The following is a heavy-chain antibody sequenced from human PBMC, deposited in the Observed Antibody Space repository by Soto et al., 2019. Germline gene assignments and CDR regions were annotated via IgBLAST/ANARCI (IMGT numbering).Heavy chain of an antibody. V-gene: IGHV1-69*02. CDR3: AKGADSSGSESAFDL. J-gene: IGHJ3*01. CDR1: GGTFSAYP. CDR2: IIPILDIT. D-gene: IGHD3-22*01. Sequence: QVQLVQSGAEVKKPGSSVKVSCKTSGGTFSAYPFNWVRQAPGQGLEWMGRIIPILDITDYSQNFQGRVTITAEKSKNTAYMDLTSLRSEDTAMYFCAKGADSSGSESAFDLWGQGTLITVSS.